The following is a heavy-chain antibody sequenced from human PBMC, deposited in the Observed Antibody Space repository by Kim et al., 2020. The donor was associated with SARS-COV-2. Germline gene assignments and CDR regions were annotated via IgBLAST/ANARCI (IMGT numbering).Heavy chain of an antibody. J-gene: IGHJ4*02. CDR2: INAGSGNT. CDR1: GYTFSNYA. D-gene: IGHD3-3*01. Sequence: ASVKVSCKASGYTFSNYAMHWVRQAPGQRLEWMGWINAGSGNTEYSQKFQGRLIITRDTSASTAYMELSSLRSEDTAVYYCARGGAVIRFVEWLSSYFDSWGQGTPVTVSS. V-gene: IGHV1-3*01. CDR3: ARGGAVIRFVEWLSSYFDS.